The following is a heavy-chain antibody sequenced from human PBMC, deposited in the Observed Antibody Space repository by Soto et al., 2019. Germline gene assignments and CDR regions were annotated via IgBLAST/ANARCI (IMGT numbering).Heavy chain of an antibody. V-gene: IGHV4-34*01. CDR3: ARGRVSVVVVAATRGPGWFDP. CDR1: GGSFSGYY. CDR2: INHSGRT. D-gene: IGHD2-15*01. J-gene: IGHJ5*02. Sequence: PSETLSLTCAVYGGSFSGYYWSWIRQPPWKGLEWVGEINHSGRTNYNPSLKSRVTISVDTSKNQFSLKLSSVTAADTAVYYCARGRVSVVVVAATRGPGWFDPWGQGTLVTVSS.